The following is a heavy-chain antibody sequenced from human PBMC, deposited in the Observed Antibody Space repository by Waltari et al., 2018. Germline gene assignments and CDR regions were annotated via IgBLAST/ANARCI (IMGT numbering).Heavy chain of an antibody. CDR1: GGSISSGGYY. V-gene: IGHV4-31*03. Sequence: QVQLQESGPGLVKPSQTLSLTCTVSGGSISSGGYYWSWIRQHPGKGLEWSGYRYYSVSTYYNPSLKSRVTISVDTSKNQFSLKLSSVTAADTAVYYCARGLNCYGPILGFDPWGQGTLVTVSS. CDR3: ARGLNCYGPILGFDP. J-gene: IGHJ5*02. D-gene: IGHD2-2*01. CDR2: RYYSVST.